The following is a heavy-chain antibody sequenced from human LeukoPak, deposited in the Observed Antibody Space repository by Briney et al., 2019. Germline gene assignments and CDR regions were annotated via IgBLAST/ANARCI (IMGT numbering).Heavy chain of an antibody. CDR3: ARDHHDYVWGSYRYFDY. J-gene: IGHJ4*02. D-gene: IGHD3-16*02. CDR1: GDSVSSNSAA. Sequence: SQTLSLTCAISGDSVSSNSAAWNWIRQSPSRGLELLGRTYYRSKWYNDYAVSAKSRITINPDTSKNQFSLQLNSVTPEDTAVYYCARDHHDYVWGSYRYFDYWGQGTLVTVSS. V-gene: IGHV6-1*01. CDR2: TYYRSKWYN.